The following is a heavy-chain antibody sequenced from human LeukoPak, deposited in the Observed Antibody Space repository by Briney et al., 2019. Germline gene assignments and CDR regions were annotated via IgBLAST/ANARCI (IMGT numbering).Heavy chain of an antibody. CDR3: SRAHSGYSRAWDDAFDL. CDR2: ISRIASTI. J-gene: IGHJ3*01. D-gene: IGHD6-25*01. Sequence: PGGSLRLSCAPSGFTFSRYEMKWVRQAPRKGLEWGSYISRIASTIYYADSVKGRFTISRDNAKNSLYLQMNSLRAEDTAVYFCSRAHSGYSRAWDDAFDLWGQGTMVTVSS. CDR1: GFTFSRYE. V-gene: IGHV3-48*03.